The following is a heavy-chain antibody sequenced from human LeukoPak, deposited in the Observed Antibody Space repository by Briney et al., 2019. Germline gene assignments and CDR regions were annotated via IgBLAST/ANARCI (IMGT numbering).Heavy chain of an antibody. V-gene: IGHV1-2*02. D-gene: IGHD2-2*01. CDR3: EYCSSTSCNGAFDI. Sequence: ASVKVSCKASGYTFTGYYMHWVRQAPGQGLEWMGWINPNSGGTNYAQKFQGSVTMTRDTSISTAYMELSRLRSDDTAVYYCEYCSSTSCNGAFDIWGQGTMVTVSS. J-gene: IGHJ3*02. CDR1: GYTFTGYY. CDR2: INPNSGGT.